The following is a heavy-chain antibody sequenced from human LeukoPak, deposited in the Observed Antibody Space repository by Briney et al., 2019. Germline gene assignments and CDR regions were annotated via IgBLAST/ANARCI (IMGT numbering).Heavy chain of an antibody. V-gene: IGHV4-59*01. Sequence: SETLSFTCTVSGGSISSYYWSWIRQPPGKGLEWIGYIYYSGSTNYNPSLKSRVTISIDTSKNQFSLKLSSVTAAVTAVYYCARGLYYGMDVWGQGTTVTVSS. CDR1: GGSISSYY. CDR2: IYYSGST. CDR3: ARGLYYGMDV. J-gene: IGHJ6*02.